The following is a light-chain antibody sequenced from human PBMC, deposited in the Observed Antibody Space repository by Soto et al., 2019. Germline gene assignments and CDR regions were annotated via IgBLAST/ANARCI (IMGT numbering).Light chain of an antibody. CDR3: ATWDDSLNARGV. CDR2: NNN. CDR1: RSNIGNNA. J-gene: IGLJ3*02. Sequence: QSVLTQTPSASGTPGQTVTISCSGSRSNIGNNAVSWYQQFPGTAPKLLIYNNNQRPSGVPDRFSGSKSGTSASLAISGLQSEYEADYYWATWDDSLNARGVFGGGTKLTVL. V-gene: IGLV1-44*01.